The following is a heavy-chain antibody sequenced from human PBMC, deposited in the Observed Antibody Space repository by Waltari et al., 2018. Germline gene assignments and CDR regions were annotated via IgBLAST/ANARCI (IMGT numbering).Heavy chain of an antibody. CDR2: ISTDASDT. CDR1: GFPFSSFW. Sequence: EEQLVESGGGLVQPGDSLRLSCAASGFPFSSFWMTWVRQAPGKGPLWVSRISTDASDTTYADSVKGRFTISRDNARNTLYLQMNRLRAKDTAVYFCARVSRRTYRSPVPGRHYYYGMDVWGQGTTVTVSS. V-gene: IGHV3-74*03. J-gene: IGHJ6*02. CDR3: ARVSRRTYRSPVPGRHYYYGMDV. D-gene: IGHD1-1*01.